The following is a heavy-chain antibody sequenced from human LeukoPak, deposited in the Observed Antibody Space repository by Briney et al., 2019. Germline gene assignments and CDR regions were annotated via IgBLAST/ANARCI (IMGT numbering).Heavy chain of an antibody. V-gene: IGHV3-20*04. J-gene: IGHJ4*02. CDR2: INWNGGGR. CDR1: GFNFDDYV. D-gene: IGHD6-6*01. Sequence: GGSLRLSCAASGFNFDDYVMTWVRQAPGKGLEWVSGINWNGGGRGYADSVKGRFTISRDNSKNTLYLQMNSLRAEDTAVYYCAKQGGAARRYKYYFDYWGQGTLVTVSS. CDR3: AKQGGAARRYKYYFDY.